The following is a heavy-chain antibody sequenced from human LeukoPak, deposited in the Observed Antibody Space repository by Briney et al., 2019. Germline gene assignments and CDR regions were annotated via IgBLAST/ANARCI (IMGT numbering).Heavy chain of an antibody. V-gene: IGHV1-2*02. J-gene: IGHJ4*02. CDR1: GYTFTDYY. Sequence: GASVKVSCKASGYTFTDYYMHWVRQAPGQGLEWMGWINPNSGGTNYAQKFQGRVTMTRDTSIRTAYMELSRLRSDDTAVYYCARDHLYYYDSSGYPQGYWGQGTLVTVSS. CDR2: INPNSGGT. D-gene: IGHD3-22*01. CDR3: ARDHLYYYDSSGYPQGY.